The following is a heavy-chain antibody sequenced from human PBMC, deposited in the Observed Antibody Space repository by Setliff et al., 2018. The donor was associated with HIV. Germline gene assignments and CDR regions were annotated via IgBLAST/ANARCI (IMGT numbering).Heavy chain of an antibody. V-gene: IGHV1-46*01. Sequence: AASVKVSCKASGYSFTDYFIHWVRQAPGQGLEWMGTINASGGGTSYAQKLQGRVTMTTDTSTNTVYMELRSLRSDDTAVYYCGQYNFWSGYTYYMDVWGKGTTVTVSS. J-gene: IGHJ6*03. CDR1: GYSFTDYF. D-gene: IGHD3-3*01. CDR3: GQYNFWSGYTYYMDV. CDR2: INASGGGT.